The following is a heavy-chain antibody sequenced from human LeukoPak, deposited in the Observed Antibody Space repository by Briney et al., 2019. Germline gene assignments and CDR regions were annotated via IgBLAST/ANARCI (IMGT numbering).Heavy chain of an antibody. V-gene: IGHV1-69*06. Sequence: SVKVSCKASGGTFSSYTISWVRQAPGQGLEWMGGIIPIFGTANYAQKFQGRVTITADKSTSTAYMELSSLRSEDTAVYYCARDAVGGDRYYYYMDVWGKGTTVTVSS. CDR3: ARDAVGGDRYYYYMDV. CDR1: GGTFSSYT. CDR2: IIPIFGTA. D-gene: IGHD3-10*01. J-gene: IGHJ6*03.